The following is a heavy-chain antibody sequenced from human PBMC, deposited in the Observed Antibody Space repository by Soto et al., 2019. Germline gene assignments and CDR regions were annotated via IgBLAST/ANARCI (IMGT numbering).Heavy chain of an antibody. CDR1: GGSISSYY. Sequence: PSETLSLTCTVSGGSISSYYWSWIRQPPGKGLEWIGYIYYSGSTNYNPSLKGRVTISVDTSKNQFSLKLSSVTAADTAVYYCARHPGYYDILTGYTTYYFDYWGQGILVTVSS. J-gene: IGHJ4*02. D-gene: IGHD3-9*01. CDR2: IYYSGST. CDR3: ARHPGYYDILTGYTTYYFDY. V-gene: IGHV4-59*08.